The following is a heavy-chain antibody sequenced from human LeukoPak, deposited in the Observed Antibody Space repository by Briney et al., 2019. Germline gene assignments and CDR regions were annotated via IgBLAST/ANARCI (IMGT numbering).Heavy chain of an antibody. V-gene: IGHV4-4*02. CDR2: IYQSGRT. CDR3: ARGGDLDTMVRGVIIPSPFDY. Sequence: PSGTLSLTCAVSGGSISSSNWWSWVRQPPGKGLEWIGEIYQSGRTNYNPSLKSRVTISVDKSKNQFSLKLSSVTAADTAVYYCARGGDLDTMVRGVIIPSPFDYWGQGTLVTVSS. D-gene: IGHD3-10*01. CDR1: GGSISSSNW. J-gene: IGHJ4*02.